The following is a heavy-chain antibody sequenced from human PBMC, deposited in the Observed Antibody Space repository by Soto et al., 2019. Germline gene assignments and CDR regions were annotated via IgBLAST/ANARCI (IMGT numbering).Heavy chain of an antibody. V-gene: IGHV1-8*01. CDR1: GYTFTSYC. CDR2: FIPNSGNT. Sequence: SVKVSCKASGYTFTSYCIYWVPHHTAPGLEWMGWFIPNSGNTGYTQKFKGRVTMTRNTSISTAYMELSSLRSEDTAVYYCLMVRGAQYDYWGQGTLVTVSS. CDR3: LMVRGAQYDY. D-gene: IGHD3-10*01. J-gene: IGHJ4*02.